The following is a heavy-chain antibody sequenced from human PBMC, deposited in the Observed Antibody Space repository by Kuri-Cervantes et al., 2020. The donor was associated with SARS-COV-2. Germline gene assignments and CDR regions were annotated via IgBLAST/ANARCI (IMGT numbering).Heavy chain of an antibody. CDR1: GFTFSSYS. Sequence: GGSLRLSCAASGFTFSSYSMNWVRQAPGKGLEWVSSISSSSSYIYYADSVKGRFTISRDNAKNSLYLQMNSLRAEDTAVYYCARSHTTRKELLWFGELLLSAFDIWGQGTRGTVSS. J-gene: IGHJ3*02. D-gene: IGHD3-10*01. V-gene: IGHV3-21*01. CDR3: ARSHTTRKELLWFGELLLSAFDI. CDR2: ISSSSSYI.